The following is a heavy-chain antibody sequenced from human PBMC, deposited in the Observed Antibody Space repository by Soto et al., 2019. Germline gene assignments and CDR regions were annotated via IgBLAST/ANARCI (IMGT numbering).Heavy chain of an antibody. Sequence: ASVKVSCKASGYTFTSYDINWVRQATGQGLEWMGWMNPNSGNTGYAQKFQGRVTMTRSTSISTAYMELSSLRSEDTAVYYCARVSDIVVVVAALDALDIWGQGTMVTVSS. V-gene: IGHV1-8*01. CDR2: MNPNSGNT. D-gene: IGHD2-15*01. J-gene: IGHJ3*02. CDR3: ARVSDIVVVVAALDALDI. CDR1: GYTFTSYD.